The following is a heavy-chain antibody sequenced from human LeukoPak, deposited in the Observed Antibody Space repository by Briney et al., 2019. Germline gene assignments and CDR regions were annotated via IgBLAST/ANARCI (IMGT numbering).Heavy chain of an antibody. CDR2: INSDGSGT. J-gene: IGHJ6*02. CDR3: ARGHKKNYHGMDV. Sequence: GGSLRLSCAASGFTFSDYWMHWVRQAPGKGLVWVSRINSDGSGTTYADSVKGRFTISRDNAKNTLYLQMNSLRAEDTAVYYCARGHKKNYHGMDVWGQGTTVTVSS. CDR1: GFTFSDYW. D-gene: IGHD2-21*01. V-gene: IGHV3-74*01.